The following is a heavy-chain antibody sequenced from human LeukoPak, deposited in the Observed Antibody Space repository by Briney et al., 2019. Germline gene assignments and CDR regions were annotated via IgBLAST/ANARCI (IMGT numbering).Heavy chain of an antibody. J-gene: IGHJ4*02. D-gene: IGHD4-23*01. CDR3: ARAGRSFYGGSSDY. CDR2: IRQDGNEK. Sequence: GGSLRLSCATSGFTFSSHWMSWVRQAPGKGLEWAAHIRQDGNEKQYMESVRGRFTISRDNTKNSMYLQMDSLRDEDTAVYYCARAGRSFYGGSSDYWGQGTLVTVSS. CDR1: GFTFSSHW. V-gene: IGHV3-7*01.